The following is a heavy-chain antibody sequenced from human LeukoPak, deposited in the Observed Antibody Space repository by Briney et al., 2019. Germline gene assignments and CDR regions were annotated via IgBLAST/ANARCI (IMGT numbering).Heavy chain of an antibody. CDR1: RFTFSGSA. J-gene: IGHJ3*02. CDR2: IRSKANSYAT. CDR3: TSTDRGYNDAFDI. V-gene: IGHV3-73*01. Sequence: GGSLKLSCAASRFTFSGSAMHWVRQASGKGLEWVGRIRSKANSYATAYAASVKGRFTISRDDSKNTAYLQMNSLKTEDTAVYYCTSTDRGYNDAFDIWGQGTMVTVSS. D-gene: IGHD5-24*01.